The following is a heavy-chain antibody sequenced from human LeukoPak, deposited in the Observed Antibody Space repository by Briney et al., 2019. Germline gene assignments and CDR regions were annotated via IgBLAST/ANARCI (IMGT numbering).Heavy chain of an antibody. CDR2: ISDTGATT. Sequence: GGSLRLSCAGSGFTFGSYAMSWVRQAPGKGPEWVSAISDTGATTYDADSVKGRFTISRDNSRSTLYLQMNSLRAEDTALYYCAKDTSIGRYCTNGVCSPFDYWGQGTLVTVSS. J-gene: IGHJ4*02. D-gene: IGHD2-8*01. V-gene: IGHV3-23*01. CDR3: AKDTSIGRYCTNGVCSPFDY. CDR1: GFTFGSYA.